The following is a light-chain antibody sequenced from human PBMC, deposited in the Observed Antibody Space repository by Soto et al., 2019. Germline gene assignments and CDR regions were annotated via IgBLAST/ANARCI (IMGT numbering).Light chain of an antibody. V-gene: IGKV3-11*01. CDR1: QSVSSY. Sequence: EIVLTQSPATLSLSPGERATLSCRASQSVSSYLAWYQQKPCQAPRLLIYDASNRATGIPARFSGSGSGTGFALTISSLEPEDFAVYYCQQRSNWPKTFGPGNKVDIK. CDR3: QQRSNWPKT. CDR2: DAS. J-gene: IGKJ3*01.